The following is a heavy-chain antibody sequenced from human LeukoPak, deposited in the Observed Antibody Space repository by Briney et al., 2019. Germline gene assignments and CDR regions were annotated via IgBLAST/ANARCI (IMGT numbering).Heavy chain of an antibody. CDR1: GGSISSSSYY. J-gene: IGHJ4*02. V-gene: IGHV4-39*01. Sequence: SETLSLTCTVSGGSISSSSYYWGWIRQPPGKGLEWIGSIHYSGSTYYNPSLKSRVTISVDTSKNQFSLKLSSVTAADTAVYYCARRYIVAGTTYWGQGTLVTVSS. CDR3: ARRYIVAGTTY. CDR2: IHYSGST. D-gene: IGHD5-12*01.